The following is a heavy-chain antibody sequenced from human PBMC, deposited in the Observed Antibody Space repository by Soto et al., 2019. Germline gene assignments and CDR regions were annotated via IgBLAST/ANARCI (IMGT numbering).Heavy chain of an antibody. CDR2: ISSSSSYI. CDR3: ARAPQIPPEAAAGTIADKEQNDAFDI. J-gene: IGHJ3*02. D-gene: IGHD6-13*01. Sequence: SLRLSCASSGFTFSSYSMNWVRQAPGKGLEWVSSISSSSSYIYYADSVKGRFTISRDNAKSSLYLQMNSLRAEDTAVYYCARAPQIPPEAAAGTIADKEQNDAFDIWGQGTMVTVSS. CDR1: GFTFSSYS. V-gene: IGHV3-21*01.